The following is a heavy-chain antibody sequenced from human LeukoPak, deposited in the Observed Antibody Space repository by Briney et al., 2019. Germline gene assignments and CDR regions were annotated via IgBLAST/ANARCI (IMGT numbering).Heavy chain of an antibody. CDR3: ARGYYGMDV. J-gene: IGHJ6*02. V-gene: IGHV1-2*02. CDR1: GYTFTGQY. Sequence: ASVKVSCKASGYTFTGQYLYWARQTPGQGLEWMGWINPKTGDTDSAQNFQGRVTMTGDTSITTVYMELSSLTSVDTAVYYCARGYYGMDVWGQGTTVTVSS. CDR2: INPKTGDT.